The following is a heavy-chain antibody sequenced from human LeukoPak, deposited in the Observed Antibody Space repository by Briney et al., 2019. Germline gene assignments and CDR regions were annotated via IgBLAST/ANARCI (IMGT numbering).Heavy chain of an antibody. D-gene: IGHD3-22*01. CDR3: ARQYYDSTGYYYFDY. CDR2: LYYSGGI. Sequence: PSETLSLTCTVSGGSISGSSYYWGWIRQPPGKGLEWIGSLYYSGGIYYNPSLKSRVTMSADTSKNQFSLNLSSMAAADTALYYCARQYYDSTGYYYFDYWDQGTLVTVSS. V-gene: IGHV4-39*01. J-gene: IGHJ4*02. CDR1: GGSISGSSYY.